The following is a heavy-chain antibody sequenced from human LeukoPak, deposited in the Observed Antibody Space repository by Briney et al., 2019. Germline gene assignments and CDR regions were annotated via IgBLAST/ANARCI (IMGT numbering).Heavy chain of an antibody. CDR3: ARQYCSSTSCYPPWYYYYMDV. CDR1: GYTFTVYY. J-gene: IGHJ6*03. CDR2: INPNSGGT. Sequence: GASVSVSFKSSGYTFTVYYIHWVRRAPGQGIGRMGWINPNSGGTNYAQKFQGRVTMTRDTAITTAYMELSRLRSDDTAVYYCARQYCSSTSCYPPWYYYYMDVWGKGTTVTVSS. V-gene: IGHV1-2*02. D-gene: IGHD2-2*01.